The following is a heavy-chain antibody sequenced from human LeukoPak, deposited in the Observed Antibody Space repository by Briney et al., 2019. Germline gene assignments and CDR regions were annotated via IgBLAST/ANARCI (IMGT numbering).Heavy chain of an antibody. J-gene: IGHJ4*02. CDR2: ISGRGGST. D-gene: IGHD3-22*01. V-gene: IGHV3-23*01. Sequence: GGSLRLSCAASGFTFSSYGMSWVRQAPGKGLEWVSAISGRGGSTYYADSVRGRFTTSRDNSKNTLYLQMNSLRAEDTAVYYCAKDRNYFDTRGSDYWGQGTLVTVSS. CDR1: GFTFSSYG. CDR3: AKDRNYFDTRGSDY.